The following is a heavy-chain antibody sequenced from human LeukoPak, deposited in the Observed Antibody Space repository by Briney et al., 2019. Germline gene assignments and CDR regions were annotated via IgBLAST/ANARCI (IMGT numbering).Heavy chain of an antibody. Sequence: SVKVSCKASGGTFSSYAISWVRQAPGQGLEWMGRMIPIFGTANYAQKFQGRVTITTDESTSTAYMELSSLRSEDTAVYYCARDDAVGATNYRGQGTLVTVSS. V-gene: IGHV1-69*05. CDR2: MIPIFGTA. CDR3: ARDDAVGATNY. D-gene: IGHD1-26*01. J-gene: IGHJ4*02. CDR1: GGTFSSYA.